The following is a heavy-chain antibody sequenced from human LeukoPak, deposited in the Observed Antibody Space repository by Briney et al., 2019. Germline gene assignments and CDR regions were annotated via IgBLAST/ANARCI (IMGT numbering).Heavy chain of an antibody. J-gene: IGHJ4*02. CDR2: IYHSGRT. CDR1: GESFSGYY. CDR3: ARDNYDNSGYYFDY. Sequence: SETLSLTCAVYGESFSGYYWSWIRQPPGKGLEWIGEIYHSGRTNYTPSLKSRVTISVDKSKNQLSLKLSSVTAVDTAVYYCARDNYDNSGYYFDYWGQGTLVTVSS. D-gene: IGHD3-22*01. V-gene: IGHV4-34*01.